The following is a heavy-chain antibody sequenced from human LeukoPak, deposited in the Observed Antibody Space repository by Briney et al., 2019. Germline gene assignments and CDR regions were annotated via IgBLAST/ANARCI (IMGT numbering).Heavy chain of an antibody. J-gene: IGHJ4*02. CDR3: ARSIRHRIATFDY. Sequence: ETLSLTCTVSGGSISSYYWSWIRQPPGKGLEWIGYIYHSGSTYYNPSLKSRVTISVDRSKNQFSLKLSSVTAADTAVYYCARSIRHRIATFDYWGQGTLVTVSS. CDR1: GGSISSYY. V-gene: IGHV4-59*12. D-gene: IGHD2-21*01. CDR2: IYHSGST.